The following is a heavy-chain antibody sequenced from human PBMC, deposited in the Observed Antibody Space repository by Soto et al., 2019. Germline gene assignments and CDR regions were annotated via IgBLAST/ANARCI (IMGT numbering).Heavy chain of an antibody. D-gene: IGHD3-10*01. CDR1: GDSISSDDYY. J-gene: IGHJ5*02. CDR3: ARDNYASGSYYTS. Sequence: QVQLQESGPGLVKPSQTLSLTCTVSGDSISSDDYYWSWIRQPPGKGLEWIGYIYYSGSTYYNPSLKSRVTISVDTYKNPFSLRLSSVTAADTDVYYCARDNYASGSYYTSWGQGTLVTVSS. CDR2: IYYSGST. V-gene: IGHV4-30-4*01.